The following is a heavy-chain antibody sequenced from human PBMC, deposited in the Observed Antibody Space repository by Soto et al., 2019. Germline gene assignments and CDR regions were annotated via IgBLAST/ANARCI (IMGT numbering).Heavy chain of an antibody. J-gene: IGHJ4*02. Sequence: QVHLVQSGAEVKTPGASVKVSCQTSGYTPTNYDIGWVRQAPGQGLEWMGWISAYNGNTNYAQKLQGRLTMTTETPTRTAYMELSSLRSDDTAVYYCARALYRSGTYYAFDNWGQGTLVTVSS. CDR3: ARALYRSGTYYAFDN. D-gene: IGHD1-26*01. CDR1: GYTPTNYD. CDR2: ISAYNGNT. V-gene: IGHV1-18*01.